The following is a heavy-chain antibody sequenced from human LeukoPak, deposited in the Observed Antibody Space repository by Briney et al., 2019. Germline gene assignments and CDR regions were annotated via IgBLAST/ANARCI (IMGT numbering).Heavy chain of an antibody. CDR3: ANWAERSQDYLDY. V-gene: IGHV3-21*04. D-gene: IGHD3-10*01. CDR2: ISSSSSSI. J-gene: IGHJ4*02. CDR1: GFTFSNYN. Sequence: PGGSLRLSCAASGFTFSNYNMNWVRQAPGKGLEWVSSISSSSSSIYYATSVKGRFTISRDNSKNTLYLQMNSLRAEDAAVYYCANWAERSQDYLDYWGQGALVTVSS.